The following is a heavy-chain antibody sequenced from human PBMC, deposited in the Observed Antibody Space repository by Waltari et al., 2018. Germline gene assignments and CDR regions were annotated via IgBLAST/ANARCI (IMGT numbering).Heavy chain of an antibody. CDR3: ARVVGATLYDY. V-gene: IGHV3-74*01. D-gene: IGHD1-26*01. CDR2: SNSEWRST. J-gene: IGHJ4*02. CDR1: GFTFSSYW. Sequence: EVQLVESGGGLVQPGGSLRLAGAASGFTFSSYWMHWVRHAPGEGLVWVARSNSEWRSTYYADSVKGRFTISRDDAKNTLCLQINALSAEDTAVYCCARVVGATLYDYWGQGTLVTASS.